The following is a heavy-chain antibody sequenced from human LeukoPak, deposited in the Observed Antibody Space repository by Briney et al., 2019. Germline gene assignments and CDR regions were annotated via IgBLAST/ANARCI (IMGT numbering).Heavy chain of an antibody. CDR3: ATSPGYSYGNWFDP. CDR2: IYYSGST. CDR1: GGSISSYY. J-gene: IGHJ5*02. D-gene: IGHD5-18*01. V-gene: IGHV4-59*01. Sequence: SETLSLTCTVSGGSISSYYWSWIRQPPGKGLEWIGYIYYSGSTNYNPSLKSRVTISVDTSKNLFSLKLSSVTAADTAVYYCATSPGYSYGNWFDPWGQGTLVTVSS.